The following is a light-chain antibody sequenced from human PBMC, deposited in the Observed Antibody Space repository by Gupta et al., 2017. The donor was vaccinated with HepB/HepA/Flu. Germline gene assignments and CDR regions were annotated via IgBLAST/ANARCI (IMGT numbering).Light chain of an antibody. CDR1: TSNVGAGHH. V-gene: IGLV1-40*01. CDR3: QSYDSSLSGWV. Sequence: QSALTQPPPVPGAPGTRVTISCTGTTSNVGAGHHVHWYHQLPGTAPKLLIHGNTNRPSGVPDRFSGSKSGTSPSLAITGLQAEDEANYYCQSYDSSLSGWVFGGGTRLTVL. CDR2: GNT. J-gene: IGLJ3*02.